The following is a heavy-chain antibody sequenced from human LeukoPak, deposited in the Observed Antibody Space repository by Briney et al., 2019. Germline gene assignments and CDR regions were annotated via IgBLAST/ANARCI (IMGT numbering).Heavy chain of an antibody. J-gene: IGHJ6*02. CDR1: GFTFSSYE. D-gene: IGHD4-11*01. CDR3: ARETQLQSYYYGMDV. Sequence: PGRSLRLSCAASGFTFSSYEMNWVRQAPGKGLEWVSYISSSGSTIYYADSVKGRFTISRDNAKNSLYLQMNSLRAEDTAVYYCARETQLQSYYYGMDVWGQGTTVTVSS. CDR2: ISSSGSTI. V-gene: IGHV3-48*03.